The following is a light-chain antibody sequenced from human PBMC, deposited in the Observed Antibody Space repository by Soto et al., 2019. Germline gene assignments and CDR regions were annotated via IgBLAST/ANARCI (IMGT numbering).Light chain of an antibody. CDR1: SSDIGGYNY. Sequence: QSALTQPASVSGSPGQSITISCTGTSSDIGGYNYVSWYQQHPGNPPKLMIYEVSNRPSGVSNRVSGSKSGNTASLTISGLQAEDEADYYCSSHTTSNTQVFGGGTKVTVL. CDR2: EVS. CDR3: SSHTTSNTQV. J-gene: IGLJ3*02. V-gene: IGLV2-14*01.